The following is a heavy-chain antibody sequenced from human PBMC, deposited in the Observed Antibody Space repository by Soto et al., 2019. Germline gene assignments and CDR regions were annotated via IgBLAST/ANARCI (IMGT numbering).Heavy chain of an antibody. CDR2: INPSNGNT. CDR1: GYTLTSHY. J-gene: IGHJ5*02. D-gene: IGHD3-22*01. V-gene: IGHV1-46*01. Sequence: QVQLEQSGTEVKRPGASVRVSCKASGYTLTSHYMHWMRQAPGQGLEWMGVINPSNGNTGYPQKLQGRVTMTRDTSTSTVFMELSSLTYDDTAVYYCARGGSVNYHDSSSHDHWGQGTPVNVSS. CDR3: ARGGSVNYHDSSSHDH.